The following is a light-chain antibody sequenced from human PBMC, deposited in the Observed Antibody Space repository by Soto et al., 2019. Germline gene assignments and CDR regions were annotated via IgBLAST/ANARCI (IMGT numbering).Light chain of an antibody. CDR2: AAS. CDR3: LQDYNYPWT. J-gene: IGKJ1*01. Sequence: AIQMTQSPSYLSASVGDRVTITCRASQGIRNDLGWYQQKPGKAPKLLIYAASSLQSGVPSRFSGSGSGTDFTLTISSQQPEDFATYCCLQDYNYPWTFVQGSKVEIK. V-gene: IGKV1-6*01. CDR1: QGIRND.